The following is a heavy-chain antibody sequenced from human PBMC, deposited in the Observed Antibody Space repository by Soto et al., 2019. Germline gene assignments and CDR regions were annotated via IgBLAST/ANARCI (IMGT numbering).Heavy chain of an antibody. Sequence: EVQLLQSGGGLVQPGGSLRLSCAASGFTFTSYSMTWVRQTPGKGLEWVAAVNPGGYSTYYADSVKGRSTISRDNSNQTQHLQMNSLRAEDTAVYYCAKDLRAGSGYDFDYRDQGALVTVSS. V-gene: IGHV3-23*01. CDR3: AKDLRAGSGYDFDY. CDR2: VNPGGYST. D-gene: IGHD5-12*01. J-gene: IGHJ4*02. CDR1: GFTFTSYS.